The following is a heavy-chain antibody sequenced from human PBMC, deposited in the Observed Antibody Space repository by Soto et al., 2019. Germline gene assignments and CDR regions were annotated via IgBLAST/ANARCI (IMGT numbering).Heavy chain of an antibody. D-gene: IGHD5-18*01. CDR3: ARTPTAISAPDN. CDR1: GFSLITSGMC. CDR2: IDWDGDK. Sequence: SGPTLVKPTQTLTLTCSLSGFSLITSGMCVSWIRQPPGKALEWLARIDWDGDKHYSASLKTRLTISKDTSKNQVVLTMTNMDPVDTGTYYCARTPTAISAPDNWGQGTLVTVSS. V-gene: IGHV2-70*11. J-gene: IGHJ4*02.